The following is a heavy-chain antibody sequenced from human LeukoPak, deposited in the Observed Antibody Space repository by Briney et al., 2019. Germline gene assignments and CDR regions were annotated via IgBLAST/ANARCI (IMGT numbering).Heavy chain of an antibody. D-gene: IGHD2-15*01. CDR2: ISSLSSTI. CDR1: GFTFSSYA. V-gene: IGHV3-48*04. Sequence: GGSLRLSCAASGFTFSSYAMSWVRQAPGKGLEWVSYISSLSSTIYYADSVKGRFTISRDNAKNSLFLQMKSLRAEDTAVYYCAREGVVLAENWGQGTLVTVSS. J-gene: IGHJ4*02. CDR3: AREGVVLAEN.